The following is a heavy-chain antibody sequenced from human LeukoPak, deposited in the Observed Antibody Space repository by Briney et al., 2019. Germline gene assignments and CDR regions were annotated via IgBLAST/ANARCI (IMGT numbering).Heavy chain of an antibody. CDR1: GFTFSSYS. CDR3: AKEPPYYSDRDYYFDY. J-gene: IGHJ4*02. D-gene: IGHD3-22*01. CDR2: ISSSSSYI. Sequence: GGSLRLSCAASGFTFSSYSMNWVRQAPGKGLEWVSSISSSSSYIYYADSVKGRFTISRDNAKNSLYLQMNSLRAEDTAVYYCAKEPPYYSDRDYYFDYWGQGTLVTVSS. V-gene: IGHV3-21*01.